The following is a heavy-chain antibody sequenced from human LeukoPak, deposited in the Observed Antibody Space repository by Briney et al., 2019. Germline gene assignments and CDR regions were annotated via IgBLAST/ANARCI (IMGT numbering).Heavy chain of an antibody. V-gene: IGHV1-2*04. CDR3: ARARMVANPLDY. CDR2: INPNSGGT. CDR1: GYTFTGCY. J-gene: IGHJ4*02. D-gene: IGHD5-12*01. Sequence: GASVKVSCKASGYTFTGCYMHWVRQAPGQGLAWMRWINPNSGGTNYAQKFQGWVTMTRDTSISTAYIELSRLRSDDTAVYYCARARMVANPLDYWGQGTLVTVSS.